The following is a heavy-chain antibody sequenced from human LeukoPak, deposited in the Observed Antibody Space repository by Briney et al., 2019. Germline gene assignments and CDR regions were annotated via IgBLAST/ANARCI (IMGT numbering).Heavy chain of an antibody. J-gene: IGHJ4*02. CDR2: ISGGTT. CDR3: AKSVYHSGNY. Sequence: GGPLRLSCAASGFTISTYGMSWVRQAPGKGLEWVSSISGGTTYYADSVKGRFTISRDNSKNTVSLQMNSLRAEDTAVYYCAKSVYHSGNYWGQGTLVTVSS. D-gene: IGHD3-10*01. V-gene: IGHV3-23*01. CDR1: GFTISTYG.